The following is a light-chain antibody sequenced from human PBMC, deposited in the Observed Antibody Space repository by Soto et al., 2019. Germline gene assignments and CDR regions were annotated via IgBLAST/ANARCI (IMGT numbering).Light chain of an antibody. J-gene: IGKJ1*01. Sequence: DIVLTQSPGPLSLSPGERATLSCRASQSVSNNYLAWYQQQPGQAPRLLIYGASNRATGIPDRFSGSGSGTDSTLTISRLEPEDFAVYYCQQYGSSGTLGQGTKVDIK. CDR1: QSVSNNY. CDR3: QQYGSSGT. V-gene: IGKV3-20*01. CDR2: GAS.